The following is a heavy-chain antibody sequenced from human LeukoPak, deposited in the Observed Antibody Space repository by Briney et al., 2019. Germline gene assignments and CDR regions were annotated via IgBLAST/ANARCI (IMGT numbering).Heavy chain of an antibody. CDR3: AGSRAAAAGTVDY. CDR2: ITPFNGNT. V-gene: IGHV1-45*02. CDR1: GYTFTYRY. Sequence: SVKVPCKASGYTFTYRYLHWVRQAPGQALEWMGWITPFNGNTNYAQKFQDRVTITRDRSMSTAYMELSSLRSEDTAMYYCAGSRAAAAGTVDYWGQGTLVTVSS. J-gene: IGHJ4*02. D-gene: IGHD6-13*01.